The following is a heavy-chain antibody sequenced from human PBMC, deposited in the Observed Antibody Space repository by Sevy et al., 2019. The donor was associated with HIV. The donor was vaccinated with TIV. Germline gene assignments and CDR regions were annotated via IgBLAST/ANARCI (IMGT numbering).Heavy chain of an antibody. V-gene: IGHV1-18*01. J-gene: IGHJ4*02. CDR3: AREGYGDYDYYFDY. CDR1: GYTFTSYG. D-gene: IGHD4-17*01. Sequence: ASVKVSCKASGYTFTSYGISWVRQAPGQGLEWMGWISAYNGNTNYSQKLQGRVTMTTDTSTSTAYMELRSLRSDDTAVYYCAREGYGDYDYYFDYWGQGTLVTVSS. CDR2: ISAYNGNT.